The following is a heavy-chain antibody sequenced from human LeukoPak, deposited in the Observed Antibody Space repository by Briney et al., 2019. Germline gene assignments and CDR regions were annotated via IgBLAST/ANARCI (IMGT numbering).Heavy chain of an antibody. Sequence: PSETLSLTCTVSNGSISYYYWSWIRQPPGKGLEWIGFIYHSGNTNYNPSLTTRVTMSVDTSKTQIILRLSSVTAADTAVYYCAREEGIAAAGALEYWGQGILVTVSS. J-gene: IGHJ4*02. D-gene: IGHD6-13*01. V-gene: IGHV4-59*01. CDR1: NGSISYYY. CDR2: IYHSGNT. CDR3: AREEGIAAAGALEY.